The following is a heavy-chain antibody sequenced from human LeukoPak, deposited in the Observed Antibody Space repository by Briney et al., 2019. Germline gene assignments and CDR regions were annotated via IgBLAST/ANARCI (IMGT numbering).Heavy chain of an antibody. V-gene: IGHV3-30*02. Sequence: GGSLRLSCAASGFTFSHFGMHWARQAPGRGLEWVAFIRNDIINKFYADSVKGRFAISRDNSKNTLYLQMSSLRTEDTAVYFCAKVGYNSSLDFWGQGTLVTVSS. CDR1: GFTFSHFG. J-gene: IGHJ4*02. D-gene: IGHD6-13*01. CDR3: AKVGYNSSLDF. CDR2: IRNDIINK.